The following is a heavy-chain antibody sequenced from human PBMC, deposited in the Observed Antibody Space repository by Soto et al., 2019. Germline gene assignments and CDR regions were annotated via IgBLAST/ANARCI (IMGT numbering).Heavy chain of an antibody. Sequence: GGSLRLSCAASGFTVSSNYMSWVRQAPGKGLEWVSVIYSGGSTYYADSVKGRFTISRDNSKNTLYLQMNSLRAEDTAVYYCARERLAAAGSYYFDYWGQGTLVTVSS. CDR2: IYSGGST. D-gene: IGHD6-13*01. CDR3: ARERLAAAGSYYFDY. J-gene: IGHJ4*02. V-gene: IGHV3-53*01. CDR1: GFTVSSNY.